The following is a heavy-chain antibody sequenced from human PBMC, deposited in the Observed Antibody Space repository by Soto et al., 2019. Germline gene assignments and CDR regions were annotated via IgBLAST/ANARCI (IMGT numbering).Heavy chain of an antibody. J-gene: IGHJ4*02. CDR3: ARARLVVEGRFDY. Sequence: QVQLVESGGGLVKPGGSLRLSCAASGFSFSDYYMNWIRQAPGKGLEWLSYISSTATYTNYADSVRGRFTISRDSAKNSLYLAMNGLRDEDTAVYYCARARLVVEGRFDYWGQGTLVTVSS. CDR2: ISSTATYT. V-gene: IGHV3-11*06. CDR1: GFSFSDYY. D-gene: IGHD3-22*01.